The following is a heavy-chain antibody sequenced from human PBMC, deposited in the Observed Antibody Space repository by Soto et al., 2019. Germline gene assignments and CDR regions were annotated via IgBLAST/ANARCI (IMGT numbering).Heavy chain of an antibody. CDR3: ARALTGTQLTPLHTPLDY. Sequence: GASVKVSCKASGYTFTSYYMHWVRQAPGQGLEWMGIINPSGGSTSYAQKFQGRVTMTRDTSTSTVYMELSSLRSEDTAVYYCARALTGTQLTPLHTPLDYWGQGTLVTVSS. CDR2: INPSGGST. V-gene: IGHV1-46*01. D-gene: IGHD1-20*01. CDR1: GYTFTSYY. J-gene: IGHJ4*02.